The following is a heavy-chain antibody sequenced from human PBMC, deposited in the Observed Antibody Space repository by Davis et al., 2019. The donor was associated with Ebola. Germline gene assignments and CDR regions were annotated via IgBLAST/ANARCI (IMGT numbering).Heavy chain of an antibody. D-gene: IGHD6-13*01. CDR3: ASRPNRAAAGDY. J-gene: IGHJ4*02. CDR1: GVTFRTFG. Sequence: SVTVSCKASGVTFRTFGFSWVKHAPGQGLEWMGGIIPKSGIPNYAQKFQGRVTITADESTNTVYMEVRSLRSEDTARYYCASRPNRAAAGDYWGQGTRVTVSS. CDR2: IIPKSGIP. V-gene: IGHV1-69*13.